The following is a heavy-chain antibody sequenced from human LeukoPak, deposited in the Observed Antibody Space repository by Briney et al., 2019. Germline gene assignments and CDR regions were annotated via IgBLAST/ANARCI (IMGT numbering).Heavy chain of an antibody. J-gene: IGHJ6*02. V-gene: IGHV3-23*01. CDR3: AKDAAMIVVVTRDYYYGMDV. Sequence: GGYLRLSCAASGFTFSSYAMSWVRPAPGKGLAWVSAISGSGGSTYYADSVKGRFTISRDNSKNTLYLQMNSLRAEDTAVYYCAKDAAMIVVVTRDYYYGMDVWGQGTTVTVSS. CDR1: GFTFSSYA. CDR2: ISGSGGST. D-gene: IGHD3-22*01.